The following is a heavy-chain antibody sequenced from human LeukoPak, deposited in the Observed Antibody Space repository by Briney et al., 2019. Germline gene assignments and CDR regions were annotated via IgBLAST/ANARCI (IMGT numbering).Heavy chain of an antibody. Sequence: SETLSLTCSVSGDSISTSSYYWGWIRQPPGKGLEWIGQIYSSGSTYYNPSLKSRVTMSVDTSKNQFSLKLSSVTAADTAVYYCARDQYYYDSSGYSQFDYWGQGTLVTVSS. V-gene: IGHV4-39*07. J-gene: IGHJ4*02. CDR1: GDSISTSSYY. D-gene: IGHD3-22*01. CDR2: IYSSGST. CDR3: ARDQYYYDSSGYSQFDY.